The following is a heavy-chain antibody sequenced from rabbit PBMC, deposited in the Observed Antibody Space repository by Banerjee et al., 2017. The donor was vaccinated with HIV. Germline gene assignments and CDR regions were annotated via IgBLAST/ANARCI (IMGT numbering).Heavy chain of an antibody. D-gene: IGHD1-1*01. CDR3: ARNMGYGSSSGYYGL. J-gene: IGHJ6*01. CDR2: IYVGSSGRT. Sequence: QEQLVESGGGLVQPGGSLKLSCKASGFDLFNYYYMCWVRQAPGKGLEWIACIYVGSSGRTWYASWVNGRCTISKTSSTTVTLQMTSLTAADTATYFCARNMGYGSSSGYYGLWGPGTLVTVS. CDR1: GFDLFNYYY. V-gene: IGHV1S45*01.